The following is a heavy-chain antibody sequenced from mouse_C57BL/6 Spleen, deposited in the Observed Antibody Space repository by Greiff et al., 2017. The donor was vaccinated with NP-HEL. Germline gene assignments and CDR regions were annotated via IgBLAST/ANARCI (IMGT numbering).Heavy chain of an antibody. V-gene: IGHV5-9-1*02. J-gene: IGHJ4*01. Sequence: EVMLVESGEGLVKPGGSLKLSCAASGFTFSSYAMSWVRQTPEKRLEWVAYISSGGDYIYYADTVKGRFTISRDNARNTLYLQMSSLKSEDTAMYYCTRDPYYGSSYGAMDHWGQGTSVTVSS. CDR1: GFTFSSYA. CDR3: TRDPYYGSSYGAMDH. D-gene: IGHD1-1*01. CDR2: ISSGGDYI.